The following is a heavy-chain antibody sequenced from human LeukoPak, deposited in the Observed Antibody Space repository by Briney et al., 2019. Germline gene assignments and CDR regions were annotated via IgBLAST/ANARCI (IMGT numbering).Heavy chain of an antibody. V-gene: IGHV1-24*01. CDR2: FDPEDGET. J-gene: IGHJ4*02. Sequence: ASVKVSCKVSGYTLTELSMHWVRQAPGKGLEWMGGFDPEDGETIYAQKFQGRVTMTEDTSTDTAYMELSSLRSEDTAVYYCATGLVATIQTDYWGQGTLVAVSS. D-gene: IGHD5-12*01. CDR1: GYTLTELS. CDR3: ATGLVATIQTDY.